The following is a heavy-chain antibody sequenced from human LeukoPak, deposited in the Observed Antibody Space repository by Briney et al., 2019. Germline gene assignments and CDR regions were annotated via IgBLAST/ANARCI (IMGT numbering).Heavy chain of an antibody. CDR2: IQSSGRT. J-gene: IGHJ4*02. CDR1: GGSISSYY. D-gene: IGHD5-18*01. CDR3: ARDSGGYNYGPEGIFDY. Sequence: SETLSLTCTVSGGSISSYYWSWIRQPAGKGLEWIGRIQSSGRTNYNPSLKSRVTMSVDTSKNQFSLKLSSVTTADTAVYYCARDSGGYNYGPEGIFDYWGQGSLVTVSS. V-gene: IGHV4-4*07.